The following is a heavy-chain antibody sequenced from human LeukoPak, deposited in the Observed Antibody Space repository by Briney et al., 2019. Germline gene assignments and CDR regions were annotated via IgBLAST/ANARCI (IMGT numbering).Heavy chain of an antibody. J-gene: IGHJ4*02. V-gene: IGHV1-3*01. CDR1: GYTFTSYA. CDR2: INAGNGNT. D-gene: IGHD6-19*01. Sequence: GASVKVSCKASGYTFTSYAMHWVRQAPGQRLEWMGWINAGNGNTKYSQKFQGRVTITRDTSASTAYMELSSLRSEDTAVYYCARQSVAGFVAPDYWGQGTLVTVSS. CDR3: ARQSVAGFVAPDY.